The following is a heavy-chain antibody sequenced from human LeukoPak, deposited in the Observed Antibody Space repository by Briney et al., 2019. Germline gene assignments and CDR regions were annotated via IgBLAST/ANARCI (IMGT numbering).Heavy chain of an antibody. J-gene: IGHJ5*02. Sequence: GASVKVSCKASGYTFTSYGISWVRQSPGQGLEWMGWISAYNGNTNYAQKLQGRVTMTTDTSTSTAYMELSSLRSEDTAVYYCAIPDFWSGFDPWGKGTLVTVSS. D-gene: IGHD3-3*01. CDR1: GYTFTSYG. CDR3: AIPDFWSGFDP. V-gene: IGHV1-18*01. CDR2: ISAYNGNT.